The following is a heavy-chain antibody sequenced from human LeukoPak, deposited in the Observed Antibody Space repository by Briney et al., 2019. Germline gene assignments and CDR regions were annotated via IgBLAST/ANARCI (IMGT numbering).Heavy chain of an antibody. V-gene: IGHV1-69*13. Sequence: ASVKVSCKASGIFGSYVISWVRQAPGQGLEWMGGIIPVSGSTHYARKFQGRLTITADESTSTVYMEMSSLRSEDTAMYYCAKEGNTALVTGYFDLWGRGTLVTVSA. CDR2: IIPVSGST. J-gene: IGHJ2*01. CDR3: AKEGNTALVTGYFDL. CDR1: GIFGSYV. D-gene: IGHD5-18*01.